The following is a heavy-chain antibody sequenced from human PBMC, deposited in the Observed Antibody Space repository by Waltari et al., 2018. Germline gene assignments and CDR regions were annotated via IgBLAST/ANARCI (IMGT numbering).Heavy chain of an antibody. Sequence: QVQLQESGPGLVKPSETLSLTCTVSGGPISSYHWRWIRQPAGKGLEWIGRIYTSGSTNYNPSLKSRVTMSVDTSKNQFSLKLSSVTAADTAVYYCARGGRDSSGYYYFDYWGQGTLVTVSS. V-gene: IGHV4-4*07. CDR1: GGPISSYH. D-gene: IGHD3-22*01. J-gene: IGHJ4*02. CDR3: ARGGRDSSGYYYFDY. CDR2: IYTSGST.